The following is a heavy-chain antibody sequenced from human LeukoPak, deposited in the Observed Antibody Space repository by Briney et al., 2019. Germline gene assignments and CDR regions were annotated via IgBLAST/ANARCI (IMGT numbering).Heavy chain of an antibody. Sequence: SETLSLTCTVSGGSINNGGYYWSWIRQHPGKGLEWIGYIYYSGSTNYNPSLKSRVTISVDTSKNQFSLKLSSVTAADTAVYYCARFYGDGGFDIWGQGTMVTVSS. J-gene: IGHJ3*02. CDR1: GGSINNGGYY. CDR2: IYYSGST. V-gene: IGHV4-61*08. D-gene: IGHD4-17*01. CDR3: ARFYGDGGFDI.